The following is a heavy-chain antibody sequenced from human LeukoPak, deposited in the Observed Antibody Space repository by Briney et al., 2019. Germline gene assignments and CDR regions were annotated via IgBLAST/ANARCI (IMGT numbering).Heavy chain of an antibody. Sequence: GGPLRLSCAASGFTFSSYAMSWVRQAPGKGLEWVSAISGSGGSTYYADSVKGRFTISRDNSKNTLYLQMNSLRAEDTAVYYCAKDRGITMIVVVTDAFDIWGQGTMVTVSS. CDR1: GFTFSSYA. D-gene: IGHD3-22*01. CDR3: AKDRGITMIVVVTDAFDI. J-gene: IGHJ3*02. CDR2: ISGSGGST. V-gene: IGHV3-23*01.